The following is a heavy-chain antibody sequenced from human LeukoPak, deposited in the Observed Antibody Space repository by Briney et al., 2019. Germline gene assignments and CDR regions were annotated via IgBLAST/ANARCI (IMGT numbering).Heavy chain of an antibody. CDR2: IKPDGSEK. V-gene: IGHV3-7*05. J-gene: IGHJ4*02. CDR1: GIXFSGNW. CDR3: ARDRDWSFDY. Sequence: PGGSLRLSCADSGIXFSGNWMSWVRQAPGKGLEWVAHIKPDGSEKYYVDSVRGRFTISRDNAENSLYLEMNSLRAEDTAVYYCARDRDWSFDYWGQGTLVTVSS. D-gene: IGHD3/OR15-3a*01.